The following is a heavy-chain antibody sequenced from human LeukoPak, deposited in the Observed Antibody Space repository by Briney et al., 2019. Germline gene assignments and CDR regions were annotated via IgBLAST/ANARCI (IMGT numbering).Heavy chain of an antibody. CDR1: GGTFSTYA. Sequence: SVKVSCKASGGTFSTYAITWVRQAPGQGLEWMGGITPIFGTANYAQKFQDRVTITTDASTSTVYMELTSLRSEDTAVYYCARTPQHSYYYYNMDVWGKGTTVTV. CDR2: ITPIFGTA. CDR3: ARTPQHSYYYYNMDV. D-gene: IGHD5-18*01. J-gene: IGHJ6*03. V-gene: IGHV1-69*05.